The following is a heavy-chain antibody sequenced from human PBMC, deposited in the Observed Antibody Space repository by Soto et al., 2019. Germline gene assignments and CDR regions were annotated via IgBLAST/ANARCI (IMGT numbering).Heavy chain of an antibody. V-gene: IGHV1-69*13. CDR3: ARDAGGAYSSGWYDYYYYGMDV. D-gene: IGHD6-19*01. CDR1: GGTFSSYA. CDR2: IIPIFGTA. J-gene: IGHJ6*02. Sequence: ASVKVSCKASGGTFSSYAISWVRQAPGQGLEWMGGIIPIFGTANYAQKFQGRVTITADESTSTAYMELRSLRSEDTAVYYCARDAGGAYSSGWYDYYYYGMDVWGQGATVTVSS.